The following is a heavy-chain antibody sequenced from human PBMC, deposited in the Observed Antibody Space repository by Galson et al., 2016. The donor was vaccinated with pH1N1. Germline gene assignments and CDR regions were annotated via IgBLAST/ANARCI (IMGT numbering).Heavy chain of an antibody. CDR3: ARAIGSSSPY. J-gene: IGHJ4*02. Sequence: SLRLSCAASGFTFRDYLMSWVRQAPGKGLEWVANIKEDGSEKYYVDSVKGRFTISRDNAKNSLYLQMNSLRAEDTAVYYCARAIGSSSPYWGQGALVTVSS. V-gene: IGHV3-7*01. D-gene: IGHD6-6*01. CDR1: GFTFRDYL. CDR2: IKEDGSEK.